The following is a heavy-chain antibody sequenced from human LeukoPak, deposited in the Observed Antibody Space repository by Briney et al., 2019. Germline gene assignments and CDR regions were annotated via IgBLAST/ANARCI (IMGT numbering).Heavy chain of an antibody. CDR1: GFSFSSYV. CDR2: IKRKIDGETT. Sequence: PGGSLRLSCAASGFSFSSYVMHWVRQAPGKGLESVARIKRKIDGETTDYTAPVKGRFTISRDDSKNTLLLQMNSLKSEDTAVYHCVIGVGASDTDYWGQGTLVTVSS. CDR3: VIGVGASDTDY. J-gene: IGHJ4*02. D-gene: IGHD1-26*01. V-gene: IGHV3-15*05.